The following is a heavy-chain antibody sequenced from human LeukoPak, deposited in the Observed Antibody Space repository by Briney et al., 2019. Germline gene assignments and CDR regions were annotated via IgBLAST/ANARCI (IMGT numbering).Heavy chain of an antibody. CDR2: IYYSGST. D-gene: IGHD6-19*01. CDR3: ARGTSSGWSYFDY. CDR1: GGSISTYF. J-gene: IGHJ4*02. Sequence: SETLSLTCTVSGGSISTYFWSWIRQPPGKGLEWIGYIYYSGSTNYNPSLKSRVTISVDTSKNQFSLKLSSVTAADTAVYYCARGTSSGWSYFDYWGQGTLVTVSS. V-gene: IGHV4-59*01.